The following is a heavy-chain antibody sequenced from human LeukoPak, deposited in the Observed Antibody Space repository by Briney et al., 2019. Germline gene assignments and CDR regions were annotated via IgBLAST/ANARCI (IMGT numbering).Heavy chain of an antibody. V-gene: IGHV3-43*02. D-gene: IGHD1-26*01. CDR3: AKSNSVSYSGSS. J-gene: IGHJ4*02. Sequence: QTGGSLRLSCAASGFTFDDYAMHWVRQPPGKGLEWVSLINGDGDRTFYADSVKGRFIISRDNGKNSLYLQMNSLRLEDTALYYCAKSNSVSYSGSSWGQGTLVTVSS. CDR1: GFTFDDYA. CDR2: INGDGDRT.